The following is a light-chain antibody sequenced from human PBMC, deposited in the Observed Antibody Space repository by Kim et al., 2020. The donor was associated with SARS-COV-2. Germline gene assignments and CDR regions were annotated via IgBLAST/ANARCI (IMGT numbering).Light chain of an antibody. Sequence: EIVLTQSPATLSLSPGERATLSCRASQSVRSYLAWYQQKPGQAPRLLIYDASNRATGIPARFSGSGSGTDFTLTISSLEPEDFAVYYCQQRSNWPRTFGQGTKLEI. V-gene: IGKV3-11*01. CDR2: DAS. CDR1: QSVRSY. CDR3: QQRSNWPRT. J-gene: IGKJ2*01.